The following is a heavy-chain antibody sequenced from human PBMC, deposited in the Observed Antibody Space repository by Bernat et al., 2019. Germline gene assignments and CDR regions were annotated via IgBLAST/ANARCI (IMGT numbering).Heavy chain of an antibody. D-gene: IGHD3-10*01. CDR1: DGSVTNYF. V-gene: IGHV4-59*08. CDR3: ARHIRTEINRAFDV. Sequence: QVQLQESGPGLVKPSETLSLTCSVSDGSVTNYFWSWIRQPPGKGLEWLGYISHSGSTNYNPSLKSRIIMSIDTSKNQFSLRLSSVTAADTAVYFCARHIRTEINRAFDVWGQGTVVTVSS. J-gene: IGHJ3*01. CDR2: ISHSGST.